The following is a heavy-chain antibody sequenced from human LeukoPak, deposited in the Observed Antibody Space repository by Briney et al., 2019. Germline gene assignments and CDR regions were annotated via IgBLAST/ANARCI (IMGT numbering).Heavy chain of an antibody. Sequence: PEGSLRLSCAASGFTFSSYWMSWVRQAPGKGLEWVANIKQDGSEKYYVDSVKGRFTISRDNAKNSLYLQMNSLRAEDTAVYYCARSQGDTYYYNSTPLSGWGQGTLVTVSS. CDR3: ARSQGDTYYYNSTPLSG. CDR1: GFTFSSYW. J-gene: IGHJ4*02. V-gene: IGHV3-7*01. CDR2: IKQDGSEK. D-gene: IGHD3-22*01.